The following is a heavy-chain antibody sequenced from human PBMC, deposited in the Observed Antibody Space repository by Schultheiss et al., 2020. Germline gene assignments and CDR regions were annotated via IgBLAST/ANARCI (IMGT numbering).Heavy chain of an antibody. CDR2: IYTSGST. V-gene: IGHV4-61*02. Sequence: SQTLSLTCTVSGGSISSGSYYWSWIRQPAGKGLEWIGRIYTSGSTNYNPSLKSRVTISVDTSKNQFSLKLSSVTAADTAVYYCAREYSSNYFWYFDLWGRGSLVTVSS. J-gene: IGHJ2*01. D-gene: IGHD6-13*01. CDR1: GGSISSGSYY. CDR3: AREYSSNYFWYFDL.